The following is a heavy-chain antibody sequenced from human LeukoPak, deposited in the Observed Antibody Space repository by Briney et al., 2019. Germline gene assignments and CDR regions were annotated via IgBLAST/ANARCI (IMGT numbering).Heavy chain of an antibody. Sequence: GGSLRLSCAASGFTFSNAWMSWVRQAPGKGLEWVGRIKSKTDGGTTDYAAPVKGRFTISRDDSKNTLYLQMNSLKTEDTAVYYCTTLVAGTVRGDYWGQGTLVTVSS. J-gene: IGHJ4*02. V-gene: IGHV3-15*01. CDR2: IKSKTDGGTT. CDR1: GFTFSNAW. D-gene: IGHD6-19*01. CDR3: TTLVAGTVRGDY.